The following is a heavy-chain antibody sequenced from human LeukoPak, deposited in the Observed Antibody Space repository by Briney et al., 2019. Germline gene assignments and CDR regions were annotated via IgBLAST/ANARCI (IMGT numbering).Heavy chain of an antibody. CDR3: ARDQIVVAGNWFDP. J-gene: IGHJ5*02. Sequence: SETLSLTCTVSGDSITGYYWSWIRQPPGKGLEWIGDIYYSGNTNYNPSLKSRVTISIDTPKNQFSLNLRSVTTADTAVYYCARDQIVVAGNWFDPWGQGTLVTVSS. CDR1: GDSITGYY. D-gene: IGHD1-26*01. CDR2: IYYSGNT. V-gene: IGHV4-59*01.